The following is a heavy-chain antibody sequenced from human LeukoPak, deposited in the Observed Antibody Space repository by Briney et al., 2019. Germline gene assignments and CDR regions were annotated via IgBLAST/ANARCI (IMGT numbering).Heavy chain of an antibody. V-gene: IGHV1-46*01. CDR1: GYTFTSYY. D-gene: IGHD4-17*01. Sequence: GASVKVSCKASGYTFTSYYMHWVRQAPGQGLEWMGIINPSGGSTSYAQKFQGRVTMTRDTSTSTVYMELSSLRSEDTAVYYCARDRLDYDASYALDSWGQGTLVTVSS. CDR2: INPSGGST. J-gene: IGHJ4*02. CDR3: ARDRLDYDASYALDS.